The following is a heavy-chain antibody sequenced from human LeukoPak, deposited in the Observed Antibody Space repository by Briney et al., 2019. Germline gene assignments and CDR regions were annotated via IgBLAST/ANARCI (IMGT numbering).Heavy chain of an antibody. CDR3: AKSRDIVVVVAALDY. Sequence: GGSLRLSCAASGFTFSSYAMSWVRQAPGKGLEWASAISGSGGSTHYADSVKGRFTISRDNSKNTLYLQMNSLRAEDTAVYYCAKSRDIVVVVAALDYWGQGTLVTVSS. V-gene: IGHV3-23*01. CDR1: GFTFSSYA. J-gene: IGHJ4*02. CDR2: ISGSGGST. D-gene: IGHD2-15*01.